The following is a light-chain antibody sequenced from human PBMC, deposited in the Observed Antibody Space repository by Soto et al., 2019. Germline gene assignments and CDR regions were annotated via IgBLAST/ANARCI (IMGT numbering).Light chain of an antibody. J-gene: IGLJ2*01. Sequence: QTVVTQEPSLTVTPGGTVTLTCASSTGAVTSTFYPNWFQQKPGPAPRSLIYSTSNQPSWTPARFSGSLLGGTAALTLSGVQPEDEAEYYCLLYYGGARVFGGGTKLTVL. CDR1: TGAVTSTFY. V-gene: IGLV7-43*01. CDR3: LLYYGGARV. CDR2: STS.